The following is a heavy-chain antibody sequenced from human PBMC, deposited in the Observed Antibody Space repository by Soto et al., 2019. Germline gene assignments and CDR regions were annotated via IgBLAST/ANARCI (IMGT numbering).Heavy chain of an antibody. J-gene: IGHJ6*02. CDR2: IYSGGST. D-gene: IGHD2-15*01. V-gene: IGHV3-53*02. Sequence: EVQLVETGGGLIQPGGSLRLSCAASGFTVSSNYMSWVRQAPGKGLEWVSVIYSGGSTYYADSVKGRFTISRDNSKNTLYLQMNSLRAEDTAVYYCARDLGVQCSGGSCPRLGYYYYGMDVWGQGTTVTVSS. CDR1: GFTVSSNY. CDR3: ARDLGVQCSGGSCPRLGYYYYGMDV.